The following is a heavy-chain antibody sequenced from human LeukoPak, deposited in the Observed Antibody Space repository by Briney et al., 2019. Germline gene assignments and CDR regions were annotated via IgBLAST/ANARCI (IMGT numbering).Heavy chain of an antibody. Sequence: ASVKVSCKASGYTFTGYYMHWVRQAPGQGLEWMGWINPNSGGTNYAQKFQGWVTMTRDTSISTAYMELSRLRSDDTAVYYCARGPIAAAATFPFDAFDIWGQGTMVTVSS. V-gene: IGHV1-2*04. J-gene: IGHJ3*02. CDR1: GYTFTGYY. CDR2: INPNSGGT. D-gene: IGHD6-13*01. CDR3: ARGPIAAAATFPFDAFDI.